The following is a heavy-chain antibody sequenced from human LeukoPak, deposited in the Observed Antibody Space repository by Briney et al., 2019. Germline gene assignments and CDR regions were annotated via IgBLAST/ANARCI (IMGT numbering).Heavy chain of an antibody. D-gene: IGHD6-13*01. CDR1: GFTFSHAW. V-gene: IGHV3-15*01. CDR3: NTDVGDSWYRPPLDY. Sequence: GGSLRLSCAASGFTFSHAWMSWVRQAPGKGLDWVGGIRSINCGRAADYAAPVRGSFTISRHDSENTLYLQMNSLETDDTGVYYCNTDVGDSWYRPPLDYWGRGTLVTVSS. J-gene: IGHJ4*02. CDR2: IRSINCGRAA.